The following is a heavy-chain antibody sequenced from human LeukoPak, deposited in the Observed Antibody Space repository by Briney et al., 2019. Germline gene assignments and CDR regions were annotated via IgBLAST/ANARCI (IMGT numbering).Heavy chain of an antibody. CDR1: GFTVTSNY. Sequence: GESLRLSCAASGFTVTSNYMNWVRQAPGKGLEWVSISYTDGSTDYADFVKGRFTISRDNSKNTLYLLMNSLRVEDTAVYYCARDKPGGSGSLDYWGQGTLVTVSS. V-gene: IGHV3-53*01. CDR3: ARDKPGGSGSLDY. J-gene: IGHJ4*02. D-gene: IGHD3-10*01. CDR2: SYTDGST.